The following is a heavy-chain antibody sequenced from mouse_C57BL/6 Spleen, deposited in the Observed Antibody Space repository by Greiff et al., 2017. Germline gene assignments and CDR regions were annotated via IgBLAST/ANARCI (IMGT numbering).Heavy chain of an antibody. J-gene: IGHJ4*01. CDR2: ISSGSSTI. Sequence: EVQLQESGGGLVKPGGSLKLSCAASGFTFSDYGMHWVRQAPEKGLEWVAYISSGSSTIYYADTVKGRFTISRDNAKNTLFLQMTSLRSEDTAMYYCARAYLYDGYYERAMDYWGQGTSVTVSS. CDR1: GFTFSDYG. D-gene: IGHD2-3*01. CDR3: ARAYLYDGYYERAMDY. V-gene: IGHV5-17*01.